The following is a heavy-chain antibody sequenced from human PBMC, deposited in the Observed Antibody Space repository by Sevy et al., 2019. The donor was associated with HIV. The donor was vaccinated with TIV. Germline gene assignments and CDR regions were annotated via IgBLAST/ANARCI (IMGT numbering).Heavy chain of an antibody. D-gene: IGHD3-3*01. CDR3: AKDPRSEYRNWFDP. V-gene: IGHV3-23*01. J-gene: IGHJ5*02. CDR1: GFTFSSYA. CDR2: ISGSGGST. Sequence: LSLTCAASGFTFSSYAMSWVPQAPGKGLEWVSAISGSGGSTYYADSVKGRFTISRDNSKNTLYLQMNTLSAEDRGVYYCAKDPRSEYRNWFDPWGQGTLVTVSS.